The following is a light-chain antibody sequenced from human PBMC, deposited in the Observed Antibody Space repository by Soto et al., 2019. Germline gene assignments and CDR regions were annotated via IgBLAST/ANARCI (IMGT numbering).Light chain of an antibody. J-gene: IGLJ2*01. Sequence: QAVVTQEPSLTVSPGGTVTLTCGSSTGAVTSGHYPYWFQQKPGQAPRTLIYDRSNKHSWTPARFSGSLLGGKAALTLSGAQPEDEADYYCLLSYSGARVFGGGTKLTVL. CDR3: LLSYSGARV. CDR1: TGAVTSGHY. CDR2: DRS. V-gene: IGLV7-46*01.